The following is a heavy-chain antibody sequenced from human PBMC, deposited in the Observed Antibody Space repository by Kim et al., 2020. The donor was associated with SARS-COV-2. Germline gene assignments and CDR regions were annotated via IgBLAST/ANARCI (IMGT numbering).Heavy chain of an antibody. CDR1: VFTVSSNY. V-gene: IGHV3-53*01. CDR2: IYSGGST. Sequence: GGSLRLSCAASVFTVSSNYMSWVRQAPGKGLEWVSVIYSGGSTYYADSVKGRFTISRDNSKNTLYLQMNSLRAEDTAVYYCARLSRRYYDSRGRGFDIWGQGTMVTVSS. CDR3: ARLSRRYYDSRGRGFDI. J-gene: IGHJ3*02. D-gene: IGHD3-22*01.